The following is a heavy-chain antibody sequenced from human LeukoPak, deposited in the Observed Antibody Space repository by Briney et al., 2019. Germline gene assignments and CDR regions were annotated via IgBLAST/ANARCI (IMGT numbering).Heavy chain of an antibody. V-gene: IGHV3-33*01. J-gene: IGHJ4*02. CDR1: GFTFSSYG. Sequence: GGSLRLSCAASGFTFSSYGMHWVRQAPGKGLEWVAVIWYDGSNKYYADSVKGRFTISRDNSKNTLYLQMNSLRAEDTAVYYCARDSEVGATSSDYWGQGTLVTVSS. CDR2: IWYDGSNK. CDR3: ARDSEVGATSSDY. D-gene: IGHD1-26*01.